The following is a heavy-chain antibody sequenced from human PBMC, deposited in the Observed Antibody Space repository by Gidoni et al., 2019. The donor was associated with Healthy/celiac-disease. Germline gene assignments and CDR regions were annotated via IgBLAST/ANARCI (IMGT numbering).Heavy chain of an antibody. D-gene: IGHD3-10*01. CDR2: ISSSSSYI. CDR3: ARDPVLYDGSGRDYFDY. Sequence: EVQLVESGGGLVKPGGSLRLSCAASGFTFSSSVMHWFRQAPGQGLAWVSSISSSSSYIYYADSVKGRFTISRDNANNSLYLQMNSLRAEDTAVYYCARDPVLYDGSGRDYFDYWGQGTLVTVSS. V-gene: IGHV3-21*01. CDR1: GFTFSSSV. J-gene: IGHJ4*02.